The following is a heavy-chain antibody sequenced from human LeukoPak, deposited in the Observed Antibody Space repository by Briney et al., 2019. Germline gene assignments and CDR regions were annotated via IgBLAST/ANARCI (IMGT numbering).Heavy chain of an antibody. CDR3: AKDSHPVVSPIGAFDI. CDR2: ITSSSSYI. D-gene: IGHD4-23*01. CDR1: GFTFTIYN. J-gene: IGHJ3*02. Sequence: PGGSLRLSCAASGFTFTIYNMNWVRQAPGKGLEWVSFITSSSSYIYYADSVKGRFTISRDNARNSLYLQMNSLRAEDMALYYCAKDSHPVVSPIGAFDIWGQGTMVTVSS. V-gene: IGHV3-21*04.